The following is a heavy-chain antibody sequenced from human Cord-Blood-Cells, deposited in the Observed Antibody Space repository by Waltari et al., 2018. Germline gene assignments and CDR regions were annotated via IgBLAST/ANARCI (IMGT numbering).Heavy chain of an antibody. Sequence: QVQPVQPGAEVTTPGSSLTDYCKASRDPFRSYSIAWVQQAPGQGLEWMAMIIPILRIANYAQNFQGRVTITADKSTSTDYMELSSLRSEDTAVYYCARATYYGSWSRFDYCGQGTLVTVSS. V-gene: IGHV1-69*09. CDR1: RDPFRSYS. CDR2: IIPILRIA. J-gene: IGHJ4*02. D-gene: IGHD3-10*01. CDR3: ARATYYGSWSRFDY.